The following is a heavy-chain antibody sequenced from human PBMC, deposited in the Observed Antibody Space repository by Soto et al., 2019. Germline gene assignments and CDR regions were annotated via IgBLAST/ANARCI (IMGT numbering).Heavy chain of an antibody. Sequence: QVQLVESGGGVVQPGRSLRLSCAASGFTFSSYAMHWVRQAPGKGLEWVAVISYDGSNKYYADSVKGRFTISRDNSKNTLYLQMNSLRAEDTAVYYCASGGHSSSWSGILDYWGQGTLVTVSS. CDR2: ISYDGSNK. J-gene: IGHJ4*02. CDR3: ASGGHSSSWSGILDY. V-gene: IGHV3-30-3*01. CDR1: GFTFSSYA. D-gene: IGHD6-13*01.